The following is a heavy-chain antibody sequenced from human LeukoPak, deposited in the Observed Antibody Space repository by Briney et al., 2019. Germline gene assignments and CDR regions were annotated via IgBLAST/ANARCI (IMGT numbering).Heavy chain of an antibody. V-gene: IGHV4-38-2*01. J-gene: IGHJ4*02. Sequence: PSETLSLTCDVSGYSISSGYHWGWIRQPTGKGLEWIGSMSHSGSTYYNPSLKSRVTISVDTSKNQFSVKLSSVTAADTAVYYCARHHLYDSSGDGRYYFDYWGQGTLVTVSS. CDR3: ARHHLYDSSGDGRYYFDY. CDR1: GYSISSGYH. CDR2: MSHSGST. D-gene: IGHD3-22*01.